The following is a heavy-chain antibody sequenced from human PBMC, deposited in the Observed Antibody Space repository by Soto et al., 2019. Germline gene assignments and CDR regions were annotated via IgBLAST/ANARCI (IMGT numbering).Heavy chain of an antibody. D-gene: IGHD5-18*01. CDR1: GYTFTSYG. Sequence: APVKVSCKASGYTFTSYGISWVRQAPGQGLEWMGWISAYNGNTNYAQKLQGRVTMTTDTSTSTAYMELRSLRSDDTAVYYCARVRYTARDFDYWGQGTLVTVSS. V-gene: IGHV1-18*01. CDR3: ARVRYTARDFDY. CDR2: ISAYNGNT. J-gene: IGHJ4*02.